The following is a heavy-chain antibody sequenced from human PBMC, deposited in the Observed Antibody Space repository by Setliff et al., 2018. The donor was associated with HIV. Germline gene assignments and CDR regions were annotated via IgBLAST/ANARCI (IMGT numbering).Heavy chain of an antibody. D-gene: IGHD3-10*01. Sequence: SETLSLTCAVYGGPFSGYYWSWIRQSPGKGLEWIGEINHSGSTNYNPSLKSRVTILGDTSKNQFSLKLSSVTAADTAVYYCARRAGSDYFTRFDYWGQGTLVTVSS. V-gene: IGHV4-34*01. CDR3: ARRAGSDYFTRFDY. J-gene: IGHJ4*02. CDR2: INHSGST. CDR1: GGPFSGYY.